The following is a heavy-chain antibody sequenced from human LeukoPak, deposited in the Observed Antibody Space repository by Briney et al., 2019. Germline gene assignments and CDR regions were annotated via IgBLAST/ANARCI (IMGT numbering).Heavy chain of an antibody. J-gene: IGHJ4*02. CDR2: ISSSDGST. D-gene: IGHD2-15*01. Sequence: GGSLRLSCVASGFTFSSYAMSWVRQAPGKGLEWVSAISSSDGSTYYADSVKGRSTISRDNSKNTVYLQMNSLRAEDTAVYYCAKAPVGHCSGGSCYPFDYWGQGTLVTVSS. CDR3: AKAPVGHCSGGSCYPFDY. CDR1: GFTFSSYA. V-gene: IGHV3-23*01.